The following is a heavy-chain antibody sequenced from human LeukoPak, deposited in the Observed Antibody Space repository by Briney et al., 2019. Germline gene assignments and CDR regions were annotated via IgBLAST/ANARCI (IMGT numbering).Heavy chain of an antibody. CDR2: INHSGST. J-gene: IGHJ5*02. CDR3: ARLPRILYRNWFDP. V-gene: IGHV4-39*07. CDR1: GGSISSSSYY. Sequence: SETLSLTCTVSGGSISSSSYYWSWIRQPPGKGLEWIGEINHSGSTNYNPSLKSRVTISVDTSKNQFSLKLSSVTAADTAVYYCARLPRILYRNWFDPWGQGTLVTVSS. D-gene: IGHD2-8*01.